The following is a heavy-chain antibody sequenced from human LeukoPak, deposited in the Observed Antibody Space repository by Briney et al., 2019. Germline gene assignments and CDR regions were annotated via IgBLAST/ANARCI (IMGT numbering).Heavy chain of an antibody. D-gene: IGHD2-2*01. V-gene: IGHV4-4*09. J-gene: IGHJ5*02. CDR1: GGSISSYY. CDR2: IYTSGST. CDR3: ARHPGSTSLNWFDP. Sequence: SETLSLTCTVSGGSISSYYWSWIRQPPGKGLEWIGYIYTSGSTNYNPSLKSRVTISVDTSKNQFSLKLSSVTAADTAVYYCARHPGSTSLNWFDPWGQGTLVTVSS.